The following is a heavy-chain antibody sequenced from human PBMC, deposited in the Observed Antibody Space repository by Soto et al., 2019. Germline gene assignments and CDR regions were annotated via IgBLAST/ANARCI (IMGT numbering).Heavy chain of an antibody. D-gene: IGHD3-22*01. CDR2: IYYSGST. CDR3: ARESRGLDSSGYYYVGFDY. J-gene: IGHJ4*02. CDR1: GGSISSYY. V-gene: IGHV4-59*12. Sequence: PSETLSLTCTVSGGSISSYYWSWIRQPPGKGLEWIGYIYYSGSTYYNPSLKSRVIISVDTSKNQFSLKLSSVTAADTAVYYCARESRGLDSSGYYYVGFDYWGQGTLVTVSS.